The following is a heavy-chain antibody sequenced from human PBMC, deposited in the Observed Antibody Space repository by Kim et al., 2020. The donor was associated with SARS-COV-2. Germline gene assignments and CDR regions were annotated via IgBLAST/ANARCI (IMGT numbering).Heavy chain of an antibody. V-gene: IGHV3-7*01. CDR3: AALDTAPVPGGI. CDR2: KKRDGSAE. D-gene: IGHD3-10*01. Sequence: GGSLRLSCVVSGFSLGSNWMSWVRQAPGKGLEWVAVKKRDGSAEYYVDSVKGRSTMSRDNDKNSLYLQMSSLTTEDTAIYYSAALDTAPVPGGIWGQGTLVTVPS. J-gene: IGHJ4*02. CDR1: GFSLGSNW.